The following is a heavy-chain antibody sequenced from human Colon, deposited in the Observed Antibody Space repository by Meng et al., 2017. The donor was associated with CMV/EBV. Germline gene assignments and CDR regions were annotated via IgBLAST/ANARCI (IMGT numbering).Heavy chain of an antibody. CDR1: GGIFSNSA. Sequence: ASVKVSCKASGGIFSNSAITWVRQAPGQGLEWMGWINPNSGGTNYAQKFQGRVNMTRDTSISTAYMELSSLTSDDSAVYHCARERSSSNGDNWFDPWGQGTLVTVSS. CDR3: ARERSSSNGDNWFDP. V-gene: IGHV1-2*02. J-gene: IGHJ5*02. D-gene: IGHD6-25*01. CDR2: INPNSGGT.